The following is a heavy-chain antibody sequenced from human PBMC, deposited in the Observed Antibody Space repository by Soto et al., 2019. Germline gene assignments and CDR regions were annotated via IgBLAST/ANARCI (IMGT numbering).Heavy chain of an antibody. Sequence: SETLSLTCTVSGGSINSNNYYWAWIRQPPGKGLAWIASIYYDGSTYYNPSLKSRVTISIDTSKNQFSLRLRSVTAADTAIYYCAKVVVAATRHTEFDSWGQGTLVTVSS. V-gene: IGHV4-39*01. CDR1: GGSINSNNYY. CDR3: AKVVVAATRHTEFDS. D-gene: IGHD2-15*01. CDR2: IYYDGST. J-gene: IGHJ4*02.